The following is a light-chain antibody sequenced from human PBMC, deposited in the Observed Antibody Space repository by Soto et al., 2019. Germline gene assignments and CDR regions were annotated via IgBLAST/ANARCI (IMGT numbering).Light chain of an antibody. Sequence: GDGVTITCRASQSISSYVSWYQQKPGTAPKLLIFAASRLQTGVPLRFSGSGSGTDFTLTINSLQPEDFATFYCQQLNTYPLTFGGGTKV. J-gene: IGKJ4*01. CDR1: QSISSY. CDR3: QQLNTYPLT. CDR2: AAS. V-gene: IGKV1-9*01.